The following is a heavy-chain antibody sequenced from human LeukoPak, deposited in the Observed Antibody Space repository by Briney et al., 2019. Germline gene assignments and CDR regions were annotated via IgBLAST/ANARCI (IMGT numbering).Heavy chain of an antibody. CDR1: GFTFSTYW. Sequence: GGSLRLSCAASGFTFSTYWMSWVRQAPGKGLEWVANIKQDESEKYYVDSVKGRFTISRDNAKNSLYLQMNSLRAEDTAVYYCVRRQYYNFWSGDYRQTYYFDYWGQGTLVTVSS. J-gene: IGHJ4*02. CDR2: IKQDESEK. V-gene: IGHV3-7*01. D-gene: IGHD3-3*01. CDR3: VRRQYYNFWSGDYRQTYYFDY.